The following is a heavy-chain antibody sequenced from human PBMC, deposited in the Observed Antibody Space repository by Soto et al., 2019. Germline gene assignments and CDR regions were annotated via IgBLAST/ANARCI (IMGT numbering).Heavy chain of an antibody. CDR2: ISGYNGNT. V-gene: IGHV1-18*01. CDR3: ARGLAVGDFWSGYYDS. D-gene: IGHD3-3*01. CDR1: GYTFTNYG. J-gene: IGHJ4*02. Sequence: QVHLVQSGAEVKKPGASVKVSCKASGYTFTNYGITWVRQAPGQGLEWMGWISGYNGNTAYAQKLQGRVSMTTDTSTSTAYMDLRSLRSDDTAVYYCARGLAVGDFWSGYYDSWGQGTLVTVSS.